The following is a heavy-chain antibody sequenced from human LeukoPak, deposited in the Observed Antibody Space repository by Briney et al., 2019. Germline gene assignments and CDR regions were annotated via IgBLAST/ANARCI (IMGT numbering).Heavy chain of an antibody. CDR3: ARSEIGTAAMLTHFDY. CDR1: GYTFTSYY. D-gene: IGHD2-2*01. CDR2: INPSGGST. Sequence: ASVKVSCKASGYTFTSYYMHWVRQAPGQGLEWMGIINPSGGSTSYAQKFQGRVTMTRDTSTSTVYMDLSSLRSEDTAVYYCARSEIGTAAMLTHFDYWGQGTLVTVSS. V-gene: IGHV1-46*01. J-gene: IGHJ4*02.